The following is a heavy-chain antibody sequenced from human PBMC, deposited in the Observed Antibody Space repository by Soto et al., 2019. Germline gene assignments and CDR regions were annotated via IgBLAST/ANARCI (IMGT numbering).Heavy chain of an antibody. Sequence: AAVKVSCKASGGTFSSYAISWVRQAPGQGLEWMGRIIPSGGSTRYAQKFQGRVTMTRDTSTSTVYMELSSLRSEDTAVYYCARGLIYDSSGYYFDYWGQGTLVTVSS. CDR1: GGTFSSYA. CDR2: IIPSGGST. CDR3: ARGLIYDSSGYYFDY. J-gene: IGHJ4*02. D-gene: IGHD3-22*01. V-gene: IGHV1-46*01.